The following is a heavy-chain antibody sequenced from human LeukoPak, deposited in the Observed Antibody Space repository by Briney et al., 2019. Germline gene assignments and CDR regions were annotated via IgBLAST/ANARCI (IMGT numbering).Heavy chain of an antibody. V-gene: IGHV3-9*01. J-gene: IGHJ4*02. CDR1: GFTFDDYA. D-gene: IGHD2-15*01. CDR2: ISWNSGSI. CDR3: AKAVGVSTSSIDY. Sequence: GGSLRLSCAASGFTFDDYAMHWVRQAPGKGLEWVSGISWNSGSIGYADPVKGRFTISRDNAKNSLYLQMNSLRAEDTALYYCAKAVGVSTSSIDYWGQGTLVTVSS.